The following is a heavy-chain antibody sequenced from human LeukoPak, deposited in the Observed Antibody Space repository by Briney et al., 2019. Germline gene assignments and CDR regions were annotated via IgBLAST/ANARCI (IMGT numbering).Heavy chain of an antibody. V-gene: IGHV3-48*01. CDR3: ARGVGEQWLATFDY. Sequence: PGGSLRLSCAASGFTFSSYSLNWVRQTPGKGLEWVSYISSSTTIYYADSVKGRFTISRDNAKNSLNLQMNSLRAEDTAVYYCARGVGEQWLATFDYWGQGTLVTVSS. CDR1: GFTFSSYS. CDR2: ISSSTTI. D-gene: IGHD6-19*01. J-gene: IGHJ4*02.